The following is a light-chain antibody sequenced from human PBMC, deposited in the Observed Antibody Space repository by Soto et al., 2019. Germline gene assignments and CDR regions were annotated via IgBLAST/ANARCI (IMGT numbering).Light chain of an antibody. V-gene: IGLV1-40*01. CDR3: QSYDNSLSGYV. CDR1: SSNIGAGYD. J-gene: IGLJ1*01. Sequence: QSVVTQAPSVSGAPGQRVTISCTGSSSNIGAGYDVHWYQQVSGTAPKLLIYGNNNRPSGVPDRFSGSKAGTSPSLAITGLQAEDEADYYCQSYDNSLSGYVFGTGTKVTVL. CDR2: GNN.